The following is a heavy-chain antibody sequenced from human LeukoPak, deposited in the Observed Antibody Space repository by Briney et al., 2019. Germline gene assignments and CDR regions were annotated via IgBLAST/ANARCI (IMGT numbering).Heavy chain of an antibody. D-gene: IGHD2-2*01. CDR2: IIPILGIA. J-gene: IGHJ6*02. CDR1: GGTFSSYA. CDR3: ARAAVVVPAAPTSYYGMDV. V-gene: IGHV1-69*04. Sequence: SVKVSCKASGGTFSSYAIRWVRQAPGQGLEWMGRIIPILGIANHAQKFQGRVTITADKSTSTAYMELSSLRSEDTAVYYCARAAVVVPAAPTSYYGMDVWGQGTTVTVSS.